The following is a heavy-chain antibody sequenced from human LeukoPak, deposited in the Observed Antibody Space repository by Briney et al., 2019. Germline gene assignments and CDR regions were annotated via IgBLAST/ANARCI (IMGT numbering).Heavy chain of an antibody. CDR3: AREGYTGTYADY. CDR2: INSDGSSK. Sequence: GGSLRLSCAASGFTFSSYAMSWVRQAPGKGLVWVSRINSDGSSKNYADSVKGRFTISRDNAKNTLYLQTNSLRAEDTAVYYCAREGYTGTYADYWGQGALVTVSS. CDR1: GFTFSSYA. J-gene: IGHJ4*02. D-gene: IGHD1-26*01. V-gene: IGHV3-74*01.